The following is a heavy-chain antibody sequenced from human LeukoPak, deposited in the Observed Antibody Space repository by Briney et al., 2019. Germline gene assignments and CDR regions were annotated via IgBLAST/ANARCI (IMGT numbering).Heavy chain of an antibody. J-gene: IGHJ3*02. Sequence: SVKVSCKASGGTFSSYAISWVRQAPGQGLEWMGGIIPIFGTANYAQKFQGRVTITADESTSTAYMELSSLRGEDTAVYYCARGGLNYADASDIWGQGTMVTVSS. CDR2: IIPIFGTA. CDR3: ARGGLNYADASDI. CDR1: GGTFSSYA. V-gene: IGHV1-69*13. D-gene: IGHD4-11*01.